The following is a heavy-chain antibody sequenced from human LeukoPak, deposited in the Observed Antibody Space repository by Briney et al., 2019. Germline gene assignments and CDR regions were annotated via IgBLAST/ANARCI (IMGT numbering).Heavy chain of an antibody. CDR1: GYTFTSYY. Sequence: ASVKVSCKASGYTFTSYYMHWVRQAPGQGLEWMGIINPSGGSTSYAQKFQGRVTMTRDTSISTAYMELSRLRSDDTAVYYCASYGVVVIGLGDYWGQGTLVTVSS. D-gene: IGHD3-22*01. CDR2: INPSGGST. CDR3: ASYGVVVIGLGDY. J-gene: IGHJ4*02. V-gene: IGHV1-46*01.